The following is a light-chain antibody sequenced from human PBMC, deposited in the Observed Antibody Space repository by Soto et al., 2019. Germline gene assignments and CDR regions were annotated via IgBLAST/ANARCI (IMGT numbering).Light chain of an antibody. CDR2: EVY. CDR1: SSDVGGYNY. J-gene: IGLJ2*01. CDR3: SAYAVSSTWV. V-gene: IGLV2-8*01. Sequence: QSVPTQPHSASGSPGQSVTFSCTGTSSDVGGYNYVSWYQQYPGKAPKLMIYEVYKRHSGVPDRFSGSKSGNTASLTVSGIQPEDEADYYCSAYAVSSTWVFGGGTKLTVL.